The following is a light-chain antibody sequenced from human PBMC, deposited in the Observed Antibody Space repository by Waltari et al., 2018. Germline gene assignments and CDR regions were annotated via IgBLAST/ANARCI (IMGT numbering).Light chain of an antibody. CDR2: EVF. Sequence: QSALTQPASVPGTPGQSITIPCSGTTRDVGSYDLVSWYQQHPGEAPKLLICEVFKRPPDTSSRFSGAKSGSTASLTISGLQPEDEADYYCCSYAGRGTYVFGSGTKVTVL. CDR3: CSYAGRGTYV. CDR1: TRDVGSYDL. J-gene: IGLJ1*01. V-gene: IGLV2-23*02.